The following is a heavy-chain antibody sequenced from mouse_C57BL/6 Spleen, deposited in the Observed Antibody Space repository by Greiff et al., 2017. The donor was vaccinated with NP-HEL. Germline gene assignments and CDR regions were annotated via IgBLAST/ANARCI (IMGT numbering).Heavy chain of an antibody. CDR1: GYTFTSYG. Sequence: VKLQESGAELARPGASVKLSCKASGYTFTSYGISWVKQRTGQGLEWIGEIYPRSGNTYYNEKFKGKATLTADKSSSTAYMELRSLTSEDSAVYFCARSGIYAMDYWGQGTSVTVSS. V-gene: IGHV1-81*01. CDR2: IYPRSGNT. CDR3: ARSGIYAMDY. J-gene: IGHJ4*01.